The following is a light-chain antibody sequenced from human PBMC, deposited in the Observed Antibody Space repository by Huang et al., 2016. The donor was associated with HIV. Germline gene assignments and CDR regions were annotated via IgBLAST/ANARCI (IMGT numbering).Light chain of an antibody. Sequence: EIVMTQSPATLSVSPGERATLYGRASQSVSTNLAWYQQKPGQAPRLLIYGAFIRATGIPARFSGSGSGTEFTLTISSLQSEDFAVYYCQQYNNWPPWTFGQGTKVEIK. V-gene: IGKV3-15*01. CDR3: QQYNNWPPWT. J-gene: IGKJ1*01. CDR2: GAF. CDR1: QSVSTN.